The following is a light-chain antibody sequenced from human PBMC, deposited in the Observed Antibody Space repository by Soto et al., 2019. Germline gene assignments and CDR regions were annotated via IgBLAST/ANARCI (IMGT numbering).Light chain of an antibody. J-gene: IGKJ4*01. V-gene: IGKV1-9*01. CDR3: QQVESYPST. Sequence: IQLTQTPSSLSASVGDRVTITCRACQGTSSCLAWYQQKPAKAPKLLIYAASSLQSGVPSRFNGSGFRTDFTLTITSLQPEDFATYYCQQVESYPSTFGGGTKVEMK. CDR2: AAS. CDR1: QGTSSC.